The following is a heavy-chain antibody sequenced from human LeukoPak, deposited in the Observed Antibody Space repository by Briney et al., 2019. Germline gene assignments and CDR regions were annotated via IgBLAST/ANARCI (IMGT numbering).Heavy chain of an antibody. V-gene: IGHV3-13*01. CDR3: ARGGLTRDAFDI. J-gene: IGHJ3*02. CDR2: IGTAGDT. CDR1: GFTFSSYD. Sequence: GGSLRLSCAASGFTFSSYDMHWVRHATGKGLVWVSAIGTAGDTYYPGSVKGRFTISRENAKNSLYLQMNSLRAGDTAVYYCARGGLTRDAFDIWGQGTMVTVSS. D-gene: IGHD3-16*01.